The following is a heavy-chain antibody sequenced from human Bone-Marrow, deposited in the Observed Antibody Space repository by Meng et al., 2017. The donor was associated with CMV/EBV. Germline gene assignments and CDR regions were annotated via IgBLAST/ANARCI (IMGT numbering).Heavy chain of an antibody. D-gene: IGHD3-3*01. CDR3: AGGTKYDFWSGYYTSYYYYGMDV. CDR1: GGSISSSSYY. J-gene: IGHJ6*02. Sequence: SETLSLTCTVSGGSISSSSYYWGWIRQPPGKGLEWIGSIYYSGSTYYNPSLKSRVTISVDTSKNQFSLKLSSVTAADTAVYYCAGGTKYDFWSGYYTSYYYYGMDVWGQGTTVTIYS. CDR2: IYYSGST. V-gene: IGHV4-39*07.